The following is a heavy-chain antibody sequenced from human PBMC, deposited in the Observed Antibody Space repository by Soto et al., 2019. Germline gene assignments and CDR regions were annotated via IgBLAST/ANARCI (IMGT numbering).Heavy chain of an antibody. V-gene: IGHV4-59*13. CDR2: VFYSGST. D-gene: IGHD6-13*01. CDR1: GASITSFF. CDR3: ARDMYSRQNWFDP. Sequence: PSETLSLTCSVSGASITSFFWSWIRQSPDKGLEWIGYVFYSGSTTYNPSLKSRVTLSIDKSKNQFSLKLTSVTAADTAIYFCARDMYSRQNWFDPWGQGTLVTVSS. J-gene: IGHJ5*02.